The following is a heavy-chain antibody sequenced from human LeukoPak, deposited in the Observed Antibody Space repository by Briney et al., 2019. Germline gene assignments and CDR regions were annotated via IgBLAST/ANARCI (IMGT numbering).Heavy chain of an antibody. Sequence: GGSLRLSCAASGFTFDDYTMHWVRQAPGKGLEWVANIKQDGSEKYYVDSVKDRFTISRDNVKRSLFLQMNSLRAEDTAVYYCARDGLQYGMDVWGQGTTVTVSS. V-gene: IGHV3-7*01. CDR1: GFTFDDYT. CDR3: ARDGLQYGMDV. CDR2: IKQDGSEK. J-gene: IGHJ6*02. D-gene: IGHD3/OR15-3a*01.